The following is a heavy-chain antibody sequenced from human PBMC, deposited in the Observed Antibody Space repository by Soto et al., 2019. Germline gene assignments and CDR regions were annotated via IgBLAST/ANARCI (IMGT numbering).Heavy chain of an antibody. CDR1: GYRFSGYG. J-gene: IGHJ5*02. CDR3: ARSPLASRPSGFDP. V-gene: IGHV1-18*04. CDR2: ISGNHGAT. D-gene: IGHD6-6*01. Sequence: QVQLVQSGPEVRKPGASLKVSCRTSGYRFSGYGIHWARLGRGQGLEWMGWISGNHGATQYAQRFQGRITMTTDASTGTGYMELRNLGVADSAIYFCARSPLASRPSGFDPWGPGTLVTVSS.